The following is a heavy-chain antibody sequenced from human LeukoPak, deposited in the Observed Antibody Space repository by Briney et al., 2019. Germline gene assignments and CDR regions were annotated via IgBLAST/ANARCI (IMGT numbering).Heavy chain of an antibody. J-gene: IGHJ4*02. CDR2: ISSSSSTI. D-gene: IGHD6-13*01. CDR3: ARVTYSSSWSYYFDY. Sequence: GGSLRLSCAASGFTFSSYSMNWVRQAPGKGLEWVSYISSSSSTIYYADSVEGRFTISRDNAKNSLYLQMNSLRDEDTAVYYCARVTYSSSWSYYFDYWGQGTLVTVSS. CDR1: GFTFSSYS. V-gene: IGHV3-48*02.